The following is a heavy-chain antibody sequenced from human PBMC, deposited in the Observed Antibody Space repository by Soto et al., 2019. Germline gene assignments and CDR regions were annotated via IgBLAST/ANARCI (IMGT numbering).Heavy chain of an antibody. CDR1: GFTFSSYG. D-gene: IGHD5-18*01. CDR2: ISYDGSNK. V-gene: IGHV3-30*18. CDR3: AKVGGPTLIQLPYDY. Sequence: LRLSCAASGFTFSSYGMHWVRQAPGKGLEWVAVISYDGSNKYYADSVKGRFTISRDNSKNTLYLQMNSLRAEDTAVYYCAKVGGPTLIQLPYDYWGQGTLVTVSS. J-gene: IGHJ4*02.